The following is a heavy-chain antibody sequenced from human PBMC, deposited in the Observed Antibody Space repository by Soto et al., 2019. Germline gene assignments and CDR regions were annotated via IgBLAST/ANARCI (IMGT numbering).Heavy chain of an antibody. J-gene: IGHJ6*02. CDR1: GFTVSSNY. D-gene: IGHD2-8*01. CDR3: ARDTRMAPFYYYYGMDV. Sequence: PGGSLRLSCAASGFTVSSNYMSWVRQAPGKGLEWVSVIYSGGSTYYADSVKGRFTISRDNSKNTLYLQMNSPRAEDTAVYYCARDTRMAPFYYYYGMDVWGQGTTVTVSS. CDR2: IYSGGST. V-gene: IGHV3-53*01.